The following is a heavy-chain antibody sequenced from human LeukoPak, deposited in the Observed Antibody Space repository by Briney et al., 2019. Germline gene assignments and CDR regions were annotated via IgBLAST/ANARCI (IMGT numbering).Heavy chain of an antibody. J-gene: IGHJ4*02. V-gene: IGHV3-30-3*01. D-gene: IGHD4-17*01. CDR1: GFTFSSYA. Sequence: PGRSLRLSCAASGFTFSSYAMHWVRQAPGKGLEWGAVISYDGSNKYYADSVKGRFTISRDNSKNTLYLQMNSLRAEDTAVYYCARDPLGLRPRGYFDYWGQGTLVTVSS. CDR3: ARDPLGLRPRGYFDY. CDR2: ISYDGSNK.